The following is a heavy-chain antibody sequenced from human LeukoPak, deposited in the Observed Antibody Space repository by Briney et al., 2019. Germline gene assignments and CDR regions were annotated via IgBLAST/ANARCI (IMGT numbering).Heavy chain of an antibody. Sequence: GGSLRLSCAVSGFTVSSNYMSWIRQTPGKGPEWLSYITSSGTNIYYADSVKGRFTVSRDNAKNSLYLQMNSLRAEDTAVYYCARQWFGDYWGQGTLVTVSS. CDR3: ARQWFGDY. D-gene: IGHD3-10*01. J-gene: IGHJ4*02. CDR2: ITSSGTNI. V-gene: IGHV3-11*01. CDR1: GFTVSSNY.